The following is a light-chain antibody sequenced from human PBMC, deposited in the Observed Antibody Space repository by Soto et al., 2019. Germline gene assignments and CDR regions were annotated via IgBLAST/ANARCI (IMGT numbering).Light chain of an antibody. V-gene: IGKV1-5*03. CDR3: QQYNNYWT. CDR2: KAS. Sequence: DIQMTQSPSTLSASVGDRVTITCRASQSISSWLAWYQQKPGKAPKLLIYKASSLDSGVPSRFSGRGAGTDFTLTISSLQPDDFATYYCQQYNNYWTFGQGTKVEIK. J-gene: IGKJ1*01. CDR1: QSISSW.